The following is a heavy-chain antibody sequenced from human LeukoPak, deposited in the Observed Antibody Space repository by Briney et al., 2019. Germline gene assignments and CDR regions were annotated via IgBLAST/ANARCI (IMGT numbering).Heavy chain of an antibody. CDR2: IKRKDDDETK. CDR3: TADTFESSRYSHDY. D-gene: IGHD3-22*01. V-gene: IGHV3-15*01. CDR1: GFTFSDTW. J-gene: IGHJ4*02. Sequence: KPGGSLRLSCVPSGFTFSDTWMSWVRQAPGKGLEWVGRIKRKDDDETKNYAAPVRGRFTISRDDSKNTVYLKIDSLRTEDTAVYYCTADTFESSRYSHDYWGQGTLVTVSS.